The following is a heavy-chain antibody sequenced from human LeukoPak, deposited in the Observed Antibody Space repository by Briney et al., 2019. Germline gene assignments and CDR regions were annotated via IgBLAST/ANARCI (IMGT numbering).Heavy chain of an antibody. V-gene: IGHV3-23*01. D-gene: IGHD3-10*01. CDR3: AKAWFGSSPGGGLN. CDR1: GFTLISYV. J-gene: IGHJ4*02. CDR2: ISGSGVST. Sequence: PRGCLRLSCAASGFTLISYVMSWVREAPGKGLEWVSGISGSGVSTYYAGSVKGRFTISIDNSKNKLYLQMNSLTDEDTAVYYCAKAWFGSSPGGGLNWGEGTLVTVSS.